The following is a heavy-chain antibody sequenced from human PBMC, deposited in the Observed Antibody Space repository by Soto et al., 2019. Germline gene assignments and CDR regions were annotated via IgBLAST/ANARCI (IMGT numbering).Heavy chain of an antibody. Sequence: GGSLRLSCAASGFTFSSYGMHWVRHAPGKGLEWVSVISYDGSKKYYADSVKGRFTISRDNSKNTLYLQMSSLRAEDTAVYYCVKDGSSGWPYYCGMDVWGQGTTVTVSS. V-gene: IGHV3-30*18. CDR3: VKDGSSGWPYYCGMDV. CDR1: GFTFSSYG. J-gene: IGHJ6*02. CDR2: ISYDGSKK. D-gene: IGHD6-19*01.